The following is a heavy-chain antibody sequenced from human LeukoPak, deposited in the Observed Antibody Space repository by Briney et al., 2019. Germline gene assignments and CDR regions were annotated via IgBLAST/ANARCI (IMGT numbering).Heavy chain of an antibody. D-gene: IGHD3-22*01. CDR3: ASPPYYYDSSGYSGTHDAFDI. V-gene: IGHV4-39*01. CDR1: GGSISSSSYY. CDR2: IYYSGST. Sequence: PSETLSLTCTVSGGSISSSSYYWGWIRQPPGKGLEWIGSIYYSGSTYYNPSLKSRVTISVDTSKNQFSLKLSSVTAADTAVYYCASPPYYYDSSGYSGTHDAFDIWGQGTMVTVSP. J-gene: IGHJ3*02.